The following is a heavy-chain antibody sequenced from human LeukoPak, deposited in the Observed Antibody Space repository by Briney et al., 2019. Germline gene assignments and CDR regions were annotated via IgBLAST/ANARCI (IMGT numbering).Heavy chain of an antibody. Sequence: PSETLSLTCTVSGGSISSYYWSWIRQPPGKGLEWIGYIYYSGSTNYNPSLKSRVTISVDTSKNQFSLKLSPVTAVDTAVYYCARAGSSYGMDVWGQGTTVTVSS. CDR3: ARAGSSYGMDV. CDR1: GGSISSYY. J-gene: IGHJ6*02. D-gene: IGHD1-26*01. V-gene: IGHV4-59*08. CDR2: IYYSGST.